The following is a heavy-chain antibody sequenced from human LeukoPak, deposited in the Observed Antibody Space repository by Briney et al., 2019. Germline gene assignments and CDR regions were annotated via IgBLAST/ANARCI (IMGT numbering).Heavy chain of an antibody. J-gene: IGHJ4*02. Sequence: SETLSLTCAVYGGSFSGYYWSWIRQPPGKGLEWIGEINHSGSTNYNPSLKSRVTISVDTSKNQFSLKLSSVTAADTAVYYCARGLRFRPAPLDYWGQGTLVTVSS. CDR2: INHSGST. CDR1: GGSFSGYY. V-gene: IGHV4-34*01. D-gene: IGHD3-16*01. CDR3: ARGLRFRPAPLDY.